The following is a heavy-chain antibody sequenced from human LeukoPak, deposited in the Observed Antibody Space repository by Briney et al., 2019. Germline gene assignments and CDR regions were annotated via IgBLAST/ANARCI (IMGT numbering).Heavy chain of an antibody. CDR2: IYYSGST. V-gene: IGHV4-39*01. CDR3: ARREQDYAYYYYMDV. Sequence: PSETLSLTCTVSGGSISSSSYYWGWIRQPPGKGLEWIGSIYYSGSTHYNPSLKSRVTISVDTSKNQFSLKLSSVTAADTAVYYCARREQDYAYYYYMDVWGKGTTVTVSS. CDR1: GGSISSSSYY. D-gene: IGHD4-17*01. J-gene: IGHJ6*03.